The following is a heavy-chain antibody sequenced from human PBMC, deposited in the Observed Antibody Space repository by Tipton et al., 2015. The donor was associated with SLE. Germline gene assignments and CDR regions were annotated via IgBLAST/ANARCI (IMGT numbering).Heavy chain of an antibody. V-gene: IGHV4-34*01. J-gene: IGHJ4*02. CDR2: INHSGST. Sequence: TLSLTCAVYGGSFSGYYWSWIRQPPGKGLEWIGEINHSGSTNYNPSLKSRVTISVDTSKNQFSLKLSSVTAADTAVYYCARYDFWSGYRYFDYWGQGTLVTVSS. CDR1: GGSFSGYY. D-gene: IGHD3-3*01. CDR3: ARYDFWSGYRYFDY.